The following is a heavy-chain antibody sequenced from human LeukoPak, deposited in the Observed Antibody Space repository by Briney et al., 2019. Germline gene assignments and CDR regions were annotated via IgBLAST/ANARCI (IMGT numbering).Heavy chain of an antibody. CDR2: IIPIFGTA. V-gene: IGHV1-69*05. CDR3: ASRGSWGGNYFDY. J-gene: IGHJ4*02. D-gene: IGHD1-26*01. Sequence: SVKVSCKASGGTFSSYAISWVRQAPGQGLEWMGGIIPIFGTANYAQKFQGRVTITTDESTSTAYMELSSLRSEDTAVYCCASRGSWGGNYFDYWGQGTLVTVSS. CDR1: GGTFSSYA.